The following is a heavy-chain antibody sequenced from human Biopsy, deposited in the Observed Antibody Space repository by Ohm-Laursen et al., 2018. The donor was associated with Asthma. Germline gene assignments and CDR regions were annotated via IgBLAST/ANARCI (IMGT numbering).Heavy chain of an antibody. CDR3: AVFCSGGNCPDH. Sequence: TLSLTCTVSGYSIRIYYFTWIRHPPSNGLEFIVNIHYSGITYSNPSLKSRVTISVYTSKKQVSLRLSSVIAADTAVYYCAVFCSGGNCPDHWGQGTLVTVSS. D-gene: IGHD2-15*01. CDR2: IHYSGIT. CDR1: GYSIRIYY. J-gene: IGHJ4*02. V-gene: IGHV4-59*01.